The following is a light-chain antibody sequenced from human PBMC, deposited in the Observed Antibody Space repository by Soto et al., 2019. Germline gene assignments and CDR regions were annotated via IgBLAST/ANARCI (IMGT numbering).Light chain of an antibody. CDR1: QSVSSSY. V-gene: IGKV3-20*01. Sequence: EIVLTQSPGTLSLSPGERATLSCRASQSVSSSYLAWYQQKPGQAPRLLIYGASTRATGIPARFRGSGSGTDFTLTISSLEPEDFAVYYCQQYGSSPWTFGQGTKV. CDR3: QQYGSSPWT. CDR2: GAS. J-gene: IGKJ1*01.